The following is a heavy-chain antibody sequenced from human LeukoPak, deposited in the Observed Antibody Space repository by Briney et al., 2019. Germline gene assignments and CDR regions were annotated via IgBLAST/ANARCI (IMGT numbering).Heavy chain of an antibody. CDR1: GGSISSGGYY. CDR2: IYYSGST. Sequence: SETLSLTCTVSGGSISSGGYYWSWIRQHPGTGLEWIGYIYYSGSTYYNPSLKSRVTISVDTSKNQFSLKLSSVTAADTAVYYCARADGGPNTIFGVPLIDYWGQGTLVTVSS. V-gene: IGHV4-31*03. CDR3: ARADGGPNTIFGVPLIDY. J-gene: IGHJ4*02. D-gene: IGHD3-3*01.